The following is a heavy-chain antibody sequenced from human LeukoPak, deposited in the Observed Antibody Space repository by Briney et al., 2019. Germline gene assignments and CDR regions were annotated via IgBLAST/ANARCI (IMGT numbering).Heavy chain of an antibody. V-gene: IGHV3-21*04. CDR3: AARNPNQYYFDY. J-gene: IGHJ4*02. CDR1: GFTFSSYS. CDR2: ISSSSSYI. Sequence: PGGSLRLSCAASGFTFSSYSMNWVRQAPGKGLEWVSSISSSSSYIYYADSVKGRFTISRDNAKNSLYLQMNSLRAEDTAVYYCAARNPNQYYFDYWGQGTLVTVSS. D-gene: IGHD1-14*01.